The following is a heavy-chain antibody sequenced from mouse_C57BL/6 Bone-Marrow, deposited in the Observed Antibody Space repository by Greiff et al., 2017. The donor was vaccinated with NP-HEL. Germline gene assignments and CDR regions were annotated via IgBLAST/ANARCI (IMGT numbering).Heavy chain of an antibody. D-gene: IGHD1-1*01. Sequence: VQLQQSGAELVRPGASVKLSCTASGFNITDDYMHWVKQRPEQGLEWIGWIDPENGDTEYASKFQGKATITADTSSNTAYLQLSSLTSEDTAVYYCTTGVYYYGSSGFDYWGQGTTLTVSS. V-gene: IGHV14-4*01. CDR2: IDPENGDT. CDR3: TTGVYYYGSSGFDY. CDR1: GFNITDDY. J-gene: IGHJ2*01.